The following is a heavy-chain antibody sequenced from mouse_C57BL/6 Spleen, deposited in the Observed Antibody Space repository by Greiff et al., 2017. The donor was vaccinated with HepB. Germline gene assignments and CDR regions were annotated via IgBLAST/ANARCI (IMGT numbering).Heavy chain of an antibody. J-gene: IGHJ3*01. D-gene: IGHD1-1*01. CDR3: AREGYGSSYEAY. CDR1: GYTFTDYY. CDR2: INPNNGGT. V-gene: IGHV1-26*01. Sequence: EVQLQQSGPELVKPGASVKISCKASGYTFTDYYMNWVKQSHGKSLEWIGDINPNNGGTSYNQKFKGKATLTVDKSSSTAYMELRSLTSEYSAVYYCAREGYGSSYEAYWGQGTLVTVSA.